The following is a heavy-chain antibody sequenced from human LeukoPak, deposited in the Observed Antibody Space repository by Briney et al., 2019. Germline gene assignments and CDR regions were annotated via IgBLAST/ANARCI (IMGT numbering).Heavy chain of an antibody. J-gene: IGHJ4*02. Sequence: GASVKVSCKASGYTFTSYGFSWVRQAPGQGLEWMGWISAYDGNTKYAQKLQGRVTMTTDTSMSTAYMELRSLRSDDTAVYYCVRDGYGSGKGFFDYWGQGTLVTVSS. V-gene: IGHV1-18*01. CDR2: ISAYDGNT. CDR3: VRDGYGSGKGFFDY. CDR1: GYTFTSYG. D-gene: IGHD3-10*01.